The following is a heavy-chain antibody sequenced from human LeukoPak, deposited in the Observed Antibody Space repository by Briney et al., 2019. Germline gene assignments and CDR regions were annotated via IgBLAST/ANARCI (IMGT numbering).Heavy chain of an antibody. Sequence: SETLSLTCTVSGGSISSSNYYWGWIRQPPGRGLEWIGSIYYSGGTYYNPSLKSRVTISVDTSKNQFSLKLNSVTAADTAVYYCARVGPGAKAFDYWGQGTLVTVSS. CDR1: GGSISSSNYY. J-gene: IGHJ4*02. V-gene: IGHV4-39*01. CDR3: ARVGPGAKAFDY. D-gene: IGHD2-2*01. CDR2: IYYSGGT.